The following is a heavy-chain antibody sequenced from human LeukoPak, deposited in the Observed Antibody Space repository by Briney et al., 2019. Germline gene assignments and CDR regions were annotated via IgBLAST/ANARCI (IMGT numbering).Heavy chain of an antibody. D-gene: IGHD6-19*01. V-gene: IGHV2-5*02. J-gene: IGHJ4*02. Sequence: DFGHPLPKPTHTLTLHHTFSGLPLLAAAGAGGIRQPPGKALEWLALLYWDDDKRYSPSLKSRLPITKDTSKNQVVLTMTNMDPVDTATYYCAHRRIAVPGDPFDYWGQGTLVTVSS. CDR2: LYWDDDK. CDR1: GLPLLAAAG. CDR3: AHRRIAVPGDPFDY.